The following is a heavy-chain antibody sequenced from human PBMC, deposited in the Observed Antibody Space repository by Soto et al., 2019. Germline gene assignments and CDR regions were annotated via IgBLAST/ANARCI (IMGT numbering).Heavy chain of an antibody. D-gene: IGHD2-2*02. Sequence: TSETLCPTCGVYGGSFSGYYWNWIRQPPGKGLEWIGEINHSGSTKYNPSLKSRVTISVDTSKNQFSLKLSSVTAADTAVHYCARGYRYFDLWGRGTLVTVSS. CDR2: INHSGST. CDR3: ARGYRYFDL. CDR1: GGSFSGYY. V-gene: IGHV4-34*01. J-gene: IGHJ2*01.